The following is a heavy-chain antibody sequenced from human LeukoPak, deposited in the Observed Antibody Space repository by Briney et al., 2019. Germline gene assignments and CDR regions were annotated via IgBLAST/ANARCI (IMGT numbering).Heavy chain of an antibody. J-gene: IGHJ4*02. CDR1: GFIFNNYA. D-gene: IGHD5-18*01. CDR2: ISGGSGGT. CDR3: ARVAEIQLWLRSAFDY. Sequence: GGSLRLSCAASGFIFNNYAMDWVRQAPGKGLEWVSFISGGSGGTYYADSVKGRFTISRDSSKNTVYLQMNSLRAEDTAVYYCARVAEIQLWLRSAFDYWGQGTLVTVSS. V-gene: IGHV3-23*01.